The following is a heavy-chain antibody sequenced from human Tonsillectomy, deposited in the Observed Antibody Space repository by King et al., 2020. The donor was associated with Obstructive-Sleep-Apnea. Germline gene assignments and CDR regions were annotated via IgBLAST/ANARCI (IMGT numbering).Heavy chain of an antibody. CDR1: GFSYSEYW. D-gene: IGHD3-10*01. Sequence: QLVQSGGTLVQPGGSLRLSCVASGFSYSEYWMSWVRQAPGEGLEWVANINQEGSEKHYVDSVKGRFTISRDTAKNSVYLQMNSLRAEDTAVYYCARIIALGYWGQGTLVTVSS. CDR3: ARIIALGY. CDR2: INQEGSEK. J-gene: IGHJ4*02. V-gene: IGHV3-7*01.